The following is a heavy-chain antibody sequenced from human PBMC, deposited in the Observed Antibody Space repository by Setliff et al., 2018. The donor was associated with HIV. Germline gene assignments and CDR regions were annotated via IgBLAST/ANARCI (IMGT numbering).Heavy chain of an antibody. CDR1: GNAFNGNR. J-gene: IGHJ4*02. V-gene: IGHV1-18*04. CDR2: ISAYNGNR. Sequence: ASVKVSCKASGNAFNGNRVHWVRQAPGQGLEWMGWISAYNGNRNYAQKVQDRVTMTTDTSTRTAYMELRSLRSDDTAVYYCVRDESSYYDSSGYLVFDHWGQGTLVTVSS. CDR3: VRDESSYYDSSGYLVFDH. D-gene: IGHD3-22*01.